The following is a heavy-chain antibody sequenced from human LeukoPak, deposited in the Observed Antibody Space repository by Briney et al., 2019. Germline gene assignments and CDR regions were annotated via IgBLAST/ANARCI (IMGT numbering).Heavy chain of an antibody. J-gene: IGHJ3*02. CDR3: ARDPGSLYGGNNDAFDI. V-gene: IGHV3-74*01. CDR1: GFTFSSYW. D-gene: IGHD4-23*01. Sequence: QPGGSLRLSCAASGFTFSSYWMHWVRQAPGKGLVWVSRINTDGSSTSYADTVKGRFTISRDNAKNTLYLQMNSLRAEDTAVYYCARDPGSLYGGNNDAFDIWGQGTMVTVSS. CDR2: INTDGSST.